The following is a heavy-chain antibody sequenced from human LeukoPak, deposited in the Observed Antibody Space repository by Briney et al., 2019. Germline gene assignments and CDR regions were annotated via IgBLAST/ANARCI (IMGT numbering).Heavy chain of an antibody. J-gene: IGHJ4*02. D-gene: IGHD3-22*01. V-gene: IGHV3-15*07. CDR1: GFTFSNAW. CDR2: IKSKTDGGTT. CDR3: TTRWDYDSSGYYPQYYFDY. Sequence: GGSLRLSCAASGFTFSNAWVNWVRQAPGKGLEWVGRIKSKTDGGTTDYAAPVKGRFTISRDDSKNTLYLQMNSLKTEDTAVYYCTTRWDYDSSGYYPQYYFDYWGQGTLVTVSS.